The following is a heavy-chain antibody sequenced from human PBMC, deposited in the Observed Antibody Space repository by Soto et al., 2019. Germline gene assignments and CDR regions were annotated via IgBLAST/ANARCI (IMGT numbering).Heavy chain of an antibody. CDR3: ARSRPTYYYDSSGYYAFDY. J-gene: IGHJ4*02. Sequence: QVQLVQSGAEVKKPGASVKVSCKASGYSFSSYYMHWVRQAPGQGLELMGIINPSGGSTSYAQKFQGRVTMIRDTSTITVYMEVSSLRSEDTAVYYCARSRPTYYYDSSGYYAFDYWGQGTLVTVSS. V-gene: IGHV1-46*01. CDR2: INPSGGST. D-gene: IGHD3-22*01. CDR1: GYSFSSYY.